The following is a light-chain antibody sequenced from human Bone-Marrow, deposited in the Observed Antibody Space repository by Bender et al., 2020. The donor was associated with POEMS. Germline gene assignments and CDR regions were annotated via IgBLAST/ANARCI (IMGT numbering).Light chain of an antibody. CDR3: QSYDSSLSGFYV. V-gene: IGLV3-25*02. CDR1: ALSRQN. Sequence: SYELTQPPSVSVSPGQTARISCSADALSRQNVYWYQQKAGQAPVLVIYKDTERPSGIPERFSGSKSGTSASLAITGLQAEDETDYYCQSYDSSLSGFYVFGTGTKVTVL. CDR2: KDT. J-gene: IGLJ1*01.